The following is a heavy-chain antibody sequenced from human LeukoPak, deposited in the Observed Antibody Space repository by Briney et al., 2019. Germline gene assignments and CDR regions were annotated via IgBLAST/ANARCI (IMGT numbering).Heavy chain of an antibody. CDR1: GGSISSYH. D-gene: IGHD3-22*01. CDR2: IYYSGST. CDR3: ARVTGYMIEDYFDY. J-gene: IGHJ4*02. V-gene: IGHV4-59*01. Sequence: SETLSLTCAVSGGSISSYHWGWSRQPPGKGLGWIGYIYYSGSTNYNPSLKSRVTISVDTSKNQFSLRLSSVTAADTAVYYCARVTGYMIEDYFDYWGQGTLVTVSS.